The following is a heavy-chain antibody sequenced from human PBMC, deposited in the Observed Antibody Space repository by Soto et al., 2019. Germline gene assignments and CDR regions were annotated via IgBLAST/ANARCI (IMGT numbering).Heavy chain of an antibody. Sequence: QVQLVQSGAEVKKPGSSVKVSCKASGGTFNNYAIHWVRQAPGQGLEWVGGIIPVFGTTKYATEFQGRFPLTADVSTTTVYLEVNSLASEDTAMYYCSRVTSIHVSCTGGTCSFDYWGQGTLVTVSS. V-gene: IGHV1-69*01. CDR1: GGTFNNYA. D-gene: IGHD2-8*02. CDR3: SRVTSIHVSCTGGTCSFDY. CDR2: IIPVFGTT. J-gene: IGHJ4*02.